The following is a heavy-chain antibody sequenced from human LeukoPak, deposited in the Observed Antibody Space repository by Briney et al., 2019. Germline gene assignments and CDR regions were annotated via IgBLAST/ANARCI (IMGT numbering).Heavy chain of an antibody. CDR1: GYTFTGYY. Sequence: ASVKVSFTASGYTFTGYYIHWVRQAPGQGLEWMGWINPNSGGTNYAQQFQGRVTMTRDTSISTAYMELSRLRSDDTAVYYCARDLGDSGYDLGDYWGQGTLVTVCS. CDR2: INPNSGGT. J-gene: IGHJ4*02. V-gene: IGHV1-2*02. CDR3: ARDLGDSGYDLGDY. D-gene: IGHD5-12*01.